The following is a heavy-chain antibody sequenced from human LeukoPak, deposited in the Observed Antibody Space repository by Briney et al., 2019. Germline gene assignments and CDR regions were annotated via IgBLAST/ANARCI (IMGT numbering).Heavy chain of an antibody. CDR2: ISYDGSNK. CDR1: GFTFSSYG. V-gene: IGHV3-30*18. D-gene: IGHD3-10*01. CDR3: PKVYGSGSQYLLAY. Sequence: GGSLRLSCAASGFTFSSYGMHWVRQAPGKGLEWVAVISYDGSNKYYADSVKGRFTISRDNSKNTLYLQMNSLRAEDTAVYYCPKVYGSGSQYLLAYWARGPRVPVPS. J-gene: IGHJ4*02.